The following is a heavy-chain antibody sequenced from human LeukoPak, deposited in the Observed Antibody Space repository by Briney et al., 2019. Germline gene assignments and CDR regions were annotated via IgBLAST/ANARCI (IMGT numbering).Heavy chain of an antibody. CDR2: ISGSGGAT. J-gene: IGHJ4*02. Sequence: GGSLRLSCAASGFTFSSYAMSWVRQAPGKGLEWVSAISGSGGATNYADSVKGRFTISRDNSKNTLYVQMNSLRAEDTAVYYCAKAMTTVTTGDYWGQGALVIVSS. CDR1: GFTFSSYA. D-gene: IGHD4-17*01. CDR3: AKAMTTVTTGDY. V-gene: IGHV3-23*01.